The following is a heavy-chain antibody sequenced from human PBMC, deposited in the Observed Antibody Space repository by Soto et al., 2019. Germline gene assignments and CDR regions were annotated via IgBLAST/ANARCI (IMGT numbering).Heavy chain of an antibody. J-gene: IGHJ4*02. Sequence: QVQLVESGGGVVQPGRSLRLSCAASGFTFSSYGMHWVRQAPGKGLEWVAVISYDGSNKYYADSVKGRFTISRDNSKNTLYLQMNSLRAEDTAVYYCANGMGGYSYGYGTYFDYWGQGTLVTVSS. CDR1: GFTFSSYG. D-gene: IGHD5-18*01. CDR3: ANGMGGYSYGYGTYFDY. CDR2: ISYDGSNK. V-gene: IGHV3-30*18.